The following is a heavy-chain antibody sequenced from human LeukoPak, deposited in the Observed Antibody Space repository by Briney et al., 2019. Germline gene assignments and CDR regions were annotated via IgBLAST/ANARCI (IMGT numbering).Heavy chain of an antibody. CDR1: GGTFSSYA. Sequence: SVKVSCKASGGTFSSYAISWVRQAPGQGLEWMGGIIPIFGTANYAQKFQGRVTITADESMSTAYMELSSLRSEDTAVYYCARDRAARGVGDQSDYWGQGTLVTVSS. CDR2: IIPIFGTA. J-gene: IGHJ4*02. CDR3: ARDRAARGVGDQSDY. D-gene: IGHD2-21*01. V-gene: IGHV1-69*13.